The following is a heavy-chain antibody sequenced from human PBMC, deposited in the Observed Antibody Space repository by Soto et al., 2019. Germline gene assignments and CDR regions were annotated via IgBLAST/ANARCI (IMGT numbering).Heavy chain of an antibody. D-gene: IGHD6-6*01. CDR2: ISGSGGST. CDR1: GFTFSSYA. J-gene: IGHJ4*02. CDR3: AKLRYSSSSASDY. V-gene: IGHV3-23*01. Sequence: GVLRLSCAASGFTFSSYAMSWVRQAPGKGLEWVSAISGSGGSTYYADSVKGRFTISRDNSKNTLYLQMNSLRAEDTAVYYCAKLRYSSSSASDYWGQGTLVTVSS.